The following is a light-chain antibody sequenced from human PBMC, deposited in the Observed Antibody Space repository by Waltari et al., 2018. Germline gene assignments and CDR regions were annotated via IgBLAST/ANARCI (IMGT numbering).Light chain of an antibody. V-gene: IGLV2-14*01. Sequence: QSALTQPASVSGSPGQSVPIFCAGTSNDVGAYNSVLWYQEHPGQAPRVIIYDVSDRPSGVSDRFSGSKSGNTASLTISGLQAEDEADYYCSSQSSNDVVLFGGGTKLTVL. J-gene: IGLJ2*01. CDR1: SNDVGAYNS. CDR2: DVS. CDR3: SSQSSNDVVL.